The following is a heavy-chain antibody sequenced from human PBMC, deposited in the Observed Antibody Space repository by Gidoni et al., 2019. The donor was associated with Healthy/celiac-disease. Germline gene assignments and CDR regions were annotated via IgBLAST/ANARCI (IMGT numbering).Heavy chain of an antibody. CDR3: ATNYYDSSGYYTDDAFDI. CDR1: GGSFSGYY. D-gene: IGHD3-22*01. J-gene: IGHJ3*02. Sequence: QVQLQQWGAGLLKPSETLSLTCDVDGGSFSGYYWSWIRQPPGKGMEWIGEINHSGSTNYNPSLKSRVTISVDTSKNQFSLKLSSVTAADTAVYYCATNYYDSSGYYTDDAFDIWGQGTMVTVSS. V-gene: IGHV4-34*01. CDR2: INHSGST.